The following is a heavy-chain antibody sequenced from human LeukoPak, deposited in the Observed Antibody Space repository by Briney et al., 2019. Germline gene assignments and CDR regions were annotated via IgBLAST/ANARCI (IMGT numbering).Heavy chain of an antibody. CDR1: GFTFSSYA. V-gene: IGHV3-30-3*01. Sequence: GGSLRLSCAASGFTFSSYAMHWVRQAPGKGLEWVAVISYDGSNKYYADSVKGRFTISRDNSKNTLYLQMNSLRAEDTAVYYCARAPTPHYDSSGYYYNWGQGTLVTVSS. CDR2: ISYDGSNK. J-gene: IGHJ4*02. D-gene: IGHD3-22*01. CDR3: ARAPTPHYDSSGYYYN.